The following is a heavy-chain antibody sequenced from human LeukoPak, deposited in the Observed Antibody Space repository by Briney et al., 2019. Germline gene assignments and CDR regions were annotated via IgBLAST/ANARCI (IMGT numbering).Heavy chain of an antibody. CDR1: GFTFSSYG. CDR2: IRCDGSNK. Sequence: PGGSLRLSCAASGFTFSSYGMHWVRQAPGKGLEWVAFIRCDGSNKYYADSVKGRFTISRDNSKNTLYLQMNSLRAEDTAVYYCAKQRAGSGSWGGVWGQGTMVTVSS. CDR3: AKQRAGSGSWGGV. V-gene: IGHV3-30*02. J-gene: IGHJ3*01. D-gene: IGHD1-26*01.